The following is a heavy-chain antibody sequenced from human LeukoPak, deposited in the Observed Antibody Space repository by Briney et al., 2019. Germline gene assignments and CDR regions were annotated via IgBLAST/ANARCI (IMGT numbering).Heavy chain of an antibody. Sequence: NPSETLSLTCAVYGGSFSGYYWSWIRQPPGKGLEWIGEINHSGSTNYNPSLKSRVTISVDTSKNQFSLKLSSVTAADTAVYYCARLKITMVRGVIITRRYYFDYWGQGTLVTVSS. CDR3: ARLKITMVRGVIITRRYYFDY. CDR1: GGSFSGYY. D-gene: IGHD3-10*01. V-gene: IGHV4-34*01. J-gene: IGHJ4*02. CDR2: INHSGST.